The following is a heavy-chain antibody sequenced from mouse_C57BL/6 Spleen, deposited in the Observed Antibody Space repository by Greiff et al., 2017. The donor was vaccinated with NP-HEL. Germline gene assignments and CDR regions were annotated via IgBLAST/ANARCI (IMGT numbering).Heavy chain of an antibody. CDR3: ARGKSPYWYFDV. J-gene: IGHJ1*03. CDR1: GYAFSSYW. Sequence: QVHVKQSGAELVKPGASVKISCKASGYAFSSYWMNWVKQRPGKGLEWIGQIYPGDGDTNYNGKFKGKATLTADKSSSTAYMQLSSLTSEDSAVYFCARGKSPYWYFDVWGTGTTVTVSS. V-gene: IGHV1-80*01. CDR2: IYPGDGDT.